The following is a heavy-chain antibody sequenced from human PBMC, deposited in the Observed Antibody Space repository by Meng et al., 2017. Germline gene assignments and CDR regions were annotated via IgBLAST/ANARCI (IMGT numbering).Heavy chain of an antibody. CDR3: DRSSSRRPHDY. J-gene: IGHJ4*02. V-gene: IGHV4-34*01. CDR1: GGCFSVYY. CDR2: INHSGST. Sequence: QVRLQQSGAGLLLPARPWSLTRAVYGGCFSVYYWTWIRQPPGKGLEWIGEINHSGSTNYNPSLKSRVTISVDTSKNQFSLKLSSVTAADTAVYYCDRSSSRRPHDYWGQGTLVTVSS. D-gene: IGHD6-13*01.